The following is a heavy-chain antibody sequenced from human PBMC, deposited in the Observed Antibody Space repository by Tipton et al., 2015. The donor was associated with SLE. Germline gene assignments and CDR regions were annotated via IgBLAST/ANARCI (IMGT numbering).Heavy chain of an antibody. CDR3: GKYDYDSTGVQAVHY. Sequence: TLSLTCTVSGGSISNYYWSWIRQPPGKGLEWIGYVYYSGSTNYNPSLKSRVTISVDTSKNQFSLKLSSVTAADTAVYYCGKYDYDSTGVQAVHYWGQGTLLTVSS. D-gene: IGHD3-22*01. CDR2: VYYSGST. CDR1: GGSISNYY. J-gene: IGHJ4*02. V-gene: IGHV4-59*01.